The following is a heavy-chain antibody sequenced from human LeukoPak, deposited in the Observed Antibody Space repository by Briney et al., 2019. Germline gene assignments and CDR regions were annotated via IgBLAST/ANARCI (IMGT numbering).Heavy chain of an antibody. D-gene: IGHD3/OR15-3a*01. CDR2: IYPNGRT. CDR3: ARAWTGDY. V-gene: IGHV3-53*01. J-gene: IGHJ4*02. CDR1: GLSVSDNY. Sequence: GGSLRLSCAASGLSVSDNYMTWVRQAPGKGLDWVSIIYPNGRTYYADSAKGRFTISRDNSKNTLNLQMNSLRVEDTAVYYCARAWTGDYWGQGTLVTVFS.